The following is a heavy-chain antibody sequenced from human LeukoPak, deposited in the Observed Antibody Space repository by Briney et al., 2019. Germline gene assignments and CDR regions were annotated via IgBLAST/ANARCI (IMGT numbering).Heavy chain of an antibody. D-gene: IGHD3-22*01. CDR2: IYYSGST. J-gene: IGHJ3*02. V-gene: IGHV4-59*12. CDR3: ARAGGYDSSFRSFDI. CDR1: GGSISSYY. Sequence: SETLSLTCTVSGGSISSYYWSWIRQPPGKGLEWIGYIYYSGSTYYNPSLKSRVTISVDRSKNQFSLKLSSVTAADTAVYYCARAGGYDSSFRSFDIWGQGTMVTVSS.